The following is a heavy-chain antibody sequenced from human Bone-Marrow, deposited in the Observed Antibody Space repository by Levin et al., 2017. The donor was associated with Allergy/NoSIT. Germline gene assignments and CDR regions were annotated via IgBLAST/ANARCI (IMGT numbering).Heavy chain of an antibody. CDR1: GYTFTGYY. J-gene: IGHJ3*02. D-gene: IGHD6-19*01. CDR2: INPNSGGT. CDR3: AREYSSGWYPDAFDI. V-gene: IGHV1-2*06. Sequence: GESLKISCKASGYTFTGYYMHWVRQAPGQGLEWMGRINPNSGGTNYAQKFQGRVTMTRDTSISTAYMELSRLRSDDTAVYYCAREYSSGWYPDAFDIWGQGTMVTVSS.